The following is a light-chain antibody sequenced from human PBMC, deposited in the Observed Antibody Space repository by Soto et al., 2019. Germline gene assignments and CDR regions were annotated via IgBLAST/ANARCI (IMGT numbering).Light chain of an antibody. V-gene: IGLV2-23*03. J-gene: IGLJ2*01. CDR1: SSDVGSYNL. CDR3: CSYAGSSTLVV. CDR2: EGS. Sequence: QSVLTQPASVSGSPGQSITISCTGTSSDVGSYNLVSWYQQHPGKAPKLMIYEGSKRPSGVSNRFSGSKSGNTASLTIAGLQAEDEADYYCCSYAGSSTLVVFGGGTTLTVL.